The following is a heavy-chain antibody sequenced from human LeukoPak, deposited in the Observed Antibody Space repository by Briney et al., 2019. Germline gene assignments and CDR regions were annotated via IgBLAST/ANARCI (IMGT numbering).Heavy chain of an antibody. D-gene: IGHD5-18*01. J-gene: IGHJ6*02. V-gene: IGHV4-59*01. Sequence: PSETLSLTCTVSGGSISSYYWSWIRQPPGKGLEWIGYIYYSGSTNYNPSLKSRVTISVDTSKNQFSLKLSSVTAADTAVYYCARAGYSYGYTKRHYYYYYGMDVWGQGTTVTVSS. CDR1: GGSISSYY. CDR3: ARAGYSYGYTKRHYYYYYGMDV. CDR2: IYYSGST.